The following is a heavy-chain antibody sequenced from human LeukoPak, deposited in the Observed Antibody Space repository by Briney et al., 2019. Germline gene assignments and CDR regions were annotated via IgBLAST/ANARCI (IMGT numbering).Heavy chain of an antibody. D-gene: IGHD2-15*01. V-gene: IGHV1-69*06. CDR1: GGTFSSYA. J-gene: IGHJ4*02. Sequence: AASVKVSCKASGGTFSSYAISWVRQAPGQGLEWMGGIIPIFGTANYAQKFQGRVTITADKSTSTAYMELSSLRSEDTAVYYCARTIVVVVAATRRTSHFDYWGQGTLVTVSS. CDR2: IIPIFGTA. CDR3: ARTIVVVVAATRRTSHFDY.